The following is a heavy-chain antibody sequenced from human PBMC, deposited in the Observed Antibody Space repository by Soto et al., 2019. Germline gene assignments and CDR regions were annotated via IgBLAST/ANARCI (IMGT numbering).Heavy chain of an antibody. CDR1: GFTFTSSA. CDR3: AAAPIYDFWSGYSVFDY. D-gene: IGHD3-3*01. V-gene: IGHV1-58*01. Sequence: GASVKVSCKASGFTFTSSAVQWVRQARGQRLEWIGWIVVGGGNTNYAQKFQERVTITRDMSTSTAYMELSSLRSEDTAVYYCAAAPIYDFWSGYSVFDYWGQGTLVTVSS. J-gene: IGHJ4*02. CDR2: IVVGGGNT.